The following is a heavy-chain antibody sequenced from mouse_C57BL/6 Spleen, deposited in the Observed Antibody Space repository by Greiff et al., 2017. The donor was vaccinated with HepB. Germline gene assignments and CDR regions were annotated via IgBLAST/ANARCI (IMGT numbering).Heavy chain of an antibody. CDR1: GYTFTDYN. V-gene: IGHV1-18*01. J-gene: IGHJ4*01. CDR2: INPNNGGT. D-gene: IGHD2-4*01. Sequence: VQLKESGPELVKPGASVKIPCKASGYTFTDYNMDWVKQSHGKSLEWIGDINPNNGGTIYNQKFKGKATLTVDKSSSTAYMELRSLTSEDTAVYYCARQDYDDYAMDYWGQGTSVTVSS. CDR3: ARQDYDDYAMDY.